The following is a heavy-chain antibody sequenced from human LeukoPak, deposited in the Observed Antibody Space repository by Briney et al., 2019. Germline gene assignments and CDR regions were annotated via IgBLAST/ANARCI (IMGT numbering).Heavy chain of an antibody. CDR2: INSDGSST. J-gene: IGHJ6*02. CDR1: EFSFSDYW. Sequence: GGSLRLSCVVSEFSFSDYWMHWVRQAPGKGLVWVSRINSDGSSTNYADSAKGRFTISRDNAKNTLFLQMNSLRVEDTAVYYCARLRYGPYGMDVWGQGTTVTVSS. V-gene: IGHV3-74*01. D-gene: IGHD3-16*02. CDR3: ARLRYGPYGMDV.